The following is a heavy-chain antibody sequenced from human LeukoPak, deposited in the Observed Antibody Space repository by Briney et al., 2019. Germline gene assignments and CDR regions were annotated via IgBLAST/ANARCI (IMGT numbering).Heavy chain of an antibody. V-gene: IGHV4-4*07. CDR3: ARGGSMTTAENCFCDY. CDR1: GGSISSSS. D-gene: IGHD4-11*01. J-gene: IGHJ4*02. Sequence: PSETLSLTCSVSGGSISSSSWSWIRQPAAKVLEWIGRIHTSGNTNYNPSLKSRVTISVDTSKNQFSLKLSSVTAADTAVYYCARGGSMTTAENCFCDYWGQGTLVTVSS. CDR2: IHTSGNT.